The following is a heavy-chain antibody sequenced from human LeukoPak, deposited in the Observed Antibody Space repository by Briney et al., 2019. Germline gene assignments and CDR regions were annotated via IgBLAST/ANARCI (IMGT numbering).Heavy chain of an antibody. D-gene: IGHD5-12*01. CDR3: ATALVATITGNFDY. V-gene: IGHV1-24*01. J-gene: IGHJ4*02. CDR2: FDPEDGET. Sequence: ASVKVSCKVSGYTLTELSMHWVRQAPGKGLEWMGGFDPEDGETIYAQKFQGRVTMTEDTSTDTAYMELSSLRPEDTAAYYCATALVATITGNFDYWGQGTLVTVSS. CDR1: GYTLTELS.